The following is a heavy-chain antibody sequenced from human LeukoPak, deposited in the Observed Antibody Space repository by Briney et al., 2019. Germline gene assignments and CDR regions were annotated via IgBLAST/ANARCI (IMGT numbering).Heavy chain of an antibody. Sequence: SETLSLTCTVSGGSISSYYWSWIRQPAGKGQEWIGRIYTSGSTNYNPSLKSRVTMSVDTSKNQFSLKLSSVTAADTAVYYCARDSIVGATEWFDPWGQGTLVTVSS. CDR3: ARDSIVGATEWFDP. CDR2: IYTSGST. D-gene: IGHD1-26*01. CDR1: GGSISSYY. V-gene: IGHV4-4*07. J-gene: IGHJ5*02.